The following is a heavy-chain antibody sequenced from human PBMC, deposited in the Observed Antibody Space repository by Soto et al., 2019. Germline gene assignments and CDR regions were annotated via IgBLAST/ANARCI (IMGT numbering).Heavy chain of an antibody. V-gene: IGHV1-2*04. CDR2: INPNSGGT. D-gene: IGHD6-6*01. CDR1: GYTFTGYY. J-gene: IGHJ4*02. CDR3: ARLCSFSSSSSHCFDY. Sequence: GASVKVSCKASGYTFTGYYMHWVRQAPGQGLEWMGWINPNSGGTNYAQKFQGWVTMTRDTSISTAYMELSRLRSDDTAVYYCARLCSFSSSSSHCFDYWGQGTLVTVSS.